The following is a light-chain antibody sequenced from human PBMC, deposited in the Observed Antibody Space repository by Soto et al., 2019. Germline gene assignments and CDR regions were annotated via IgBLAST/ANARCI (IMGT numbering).Light chain of an antibody. Sequence: EIVLTQSPGTLSLSPGERATLSCRASQSVSSSYLAWYQQKPGQAHRLLIYGASSRATGVPARFSGSGSGTEFNLTISSLQSEAFAVYYCQQYHNWPPQYTFGQGTKLQIK. CDR3: QQYHNWPPQYT. J-gene: IGKJ2*01. CDR2: GAS. V-gene: IGKV3-15*01. CDR1: QSVSSSY.